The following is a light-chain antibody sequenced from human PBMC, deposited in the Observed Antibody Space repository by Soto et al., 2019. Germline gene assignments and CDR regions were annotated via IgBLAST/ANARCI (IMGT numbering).Light chain of an antibody. CDR3: QQRSNWPPLT. CDR2: DAS. V-gene: IGKV3-11*01. CDR1: QSVSFY. Sequence: EIVLTQSPATLSLSPGERATLSCRASQSVSFYLAWYQQKPGQAPRLLIYDASNRATGIPARFSGSGFGTDFTLPISSLEPEDFAIYYCQQRSNWPPLTFGGGTKVDIK. J-gene: IGKJ4*01.